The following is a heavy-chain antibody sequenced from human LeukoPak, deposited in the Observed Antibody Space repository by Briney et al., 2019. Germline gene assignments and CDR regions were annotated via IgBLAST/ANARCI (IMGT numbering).Heavy chain of an antibody. CDR2: IYKAGDP. V-gene: IGHV3-53*01. J-gene: IGHJ4*02. CDR1: GFTVSTNY. CDR3: TKYAPPTTVVTRYFDY. Sequence: PGGSLRLSCAASGFTVSTNYMTWVRQAPGKGLEWVSVIYKAGDPYNADSVKGRFSISRDNRKNMLYLQMNSLRVEDTAVYYCTKYAPPTTVVTRYFDYWGQGTLVTVS. D-gene: IGHD4-11*01.